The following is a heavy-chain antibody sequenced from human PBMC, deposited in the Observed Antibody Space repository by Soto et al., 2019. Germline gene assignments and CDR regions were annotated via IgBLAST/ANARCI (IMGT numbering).Heavy chain of an antibody. CDR2: ISYDGSNK. J-gene: IGHJ6*02. D-gene: IGHD3-22*01. CDR3: AKAVIVGGLYGMDV. Sequence: QVQLVASGGGVVQPGRSLRLSCAASGFTFSSYGMHWVRQAPGKGLEWVAVISYDGSNKYYADSVKGRFTISRDNSKNTLYLQMNSLRAEDTAVYYCAKAVIVGGLYGMDVWGQGTTVTVSS. V-gene: IGHV3-30*18. CDR1: GFTFSSYG.